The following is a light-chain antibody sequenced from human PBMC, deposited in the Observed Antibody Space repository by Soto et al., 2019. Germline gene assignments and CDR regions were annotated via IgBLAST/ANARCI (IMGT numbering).Light chain of an antibody. J-gene: IGLJ2*01. CDR2: YDS. V-gene: IGLV3-21*04. Sequence: SYELTQPPSVSVAPGKTARITCGGNNIGSKSVHWYQQKPGQAPVLVIYYDSDRPSGIPERFSGSNSGNTATLSISRFEAGDEAGYYCQVWDSSSDRDVLFGGGTKLTVL. CDR1: NIGSKS. CDR3: QVWDSSSDRDVL.